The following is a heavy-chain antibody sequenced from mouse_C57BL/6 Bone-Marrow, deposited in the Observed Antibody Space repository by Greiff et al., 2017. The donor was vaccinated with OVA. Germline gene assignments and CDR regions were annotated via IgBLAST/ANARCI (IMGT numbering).Heavy chain of an antibody. CDR2: IYPGSGST. CDR3: ARKAQATLAWFAY. CDR1: GYTFTSYW. D-gene: IGHD3-2*02. V-gene: IGHV1-55*01. J-gene: IGHJ3*01. Sequence: VQLQQPGAELVKPGASVKMSCKASGYTFTSYWITWVKQRPGQGLEWIGDIYPGSGSTNYNEKFKSKATLTVDTSSSTAYMQLSSLTSEDSAVDYCARKAQATLAWFAYWGQGTLVTVSA.